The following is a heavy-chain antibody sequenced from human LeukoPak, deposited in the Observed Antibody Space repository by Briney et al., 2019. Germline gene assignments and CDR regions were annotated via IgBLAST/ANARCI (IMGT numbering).Heavy chain of an antibody. CDR2: IYLSGTT. D-gene: IGHD1-26*01. CDR3: ARGRGWESGLFGS. J-gene: IGHJ4*02. CDR1: GGSISSGGYS. V-gene: IGHV4-30-2*01. Sequence: PSQTLSLTCAISGGSISSGGYSWNWIRQPPGMGLQWIGYIYLSGTTYYNPSLKSRVIISVDRSKNQFSLKLSSVTAADTAVYYCARGRGWESGLFGSWGQGTLVTVSS.